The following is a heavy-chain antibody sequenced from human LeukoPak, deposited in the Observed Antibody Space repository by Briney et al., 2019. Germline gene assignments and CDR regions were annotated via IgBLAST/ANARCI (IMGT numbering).Heavy chain of an antibody. Sequence: PGGSLRLSCAASGFTFSSYAMHWVRQATGKGLEWVAVISYDGSNKYYADSVKGRFTISRDNSKNTLYLQMNSLRAEDTAVYYCARIGADKGYFDYWGQGTLVTVSS. CDR1: GFTFSSYA. CDR2: ISYDGSNK. CDR3: ARIGADKGYFDY. V-gene: IGHV3-30*01. J-gene: IGHJ4*02.